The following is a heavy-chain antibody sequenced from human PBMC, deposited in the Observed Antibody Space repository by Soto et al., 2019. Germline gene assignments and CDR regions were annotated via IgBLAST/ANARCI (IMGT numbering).Heavy chain of an antibody. D-gene: IGHD6-13*01. CDR1: GFTFSDYY. V-gene: IGHV3-11*05. CDR3: AREGPVSCSWYVVS. CDR2: ISSSSSYI. J-gene: IGHJ4*02. Sequence: QMQLVESGGGLVKPGGSLRLSCAASGFTFSDYYMSWIRQAPGKGLEWLSYISSSSSYINYADSVKGRFTISRDNAKNSLYLQMSRLRAEDTAVYYCAREGPVSCSWYVVSWGQGTLVTVSS.